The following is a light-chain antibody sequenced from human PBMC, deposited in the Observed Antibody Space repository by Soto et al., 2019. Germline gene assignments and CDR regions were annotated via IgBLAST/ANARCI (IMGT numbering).Light chain of an antibody. V-gene: IGLV7-46*01. CDR1: TGAVTSGHY. CDR3: LLFYSDVRGV. CDR2: DTS. J-gene: IGLJ2*01. Sequence: QAVVTQEPSLTVSPGGTVTLTCGSSTGAVTSGHYTYWFQQKPGQAPRTLIYDTSNKHSWTPARFSGSLLGGEAALTLSGAQPEDEAEYYCLLFYSDVRGVFGGGTKVTVL.